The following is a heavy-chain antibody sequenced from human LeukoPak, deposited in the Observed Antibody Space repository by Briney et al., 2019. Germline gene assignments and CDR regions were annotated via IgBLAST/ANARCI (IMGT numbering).Heavy chain of an antibody. CDR1: GFTFSSYG. Sequence: GGSLRLSCAASGFTFSSYGMHWVRQAPGKGLEWVAVIWYDGSNKYYADSVKGRFTISRDNSKNTLYLQMNSLRAEDTAVYYCARDPGYYDRSGYLLDYWGQGTLVTVSS. CDR2: IWYDGSNK. V-gene: IGHV3-33*01. J-gene: IGHJ4*02. D-gene: IGHD3-22*01. CDR3: ARDPGYYDRSGYLLDY.